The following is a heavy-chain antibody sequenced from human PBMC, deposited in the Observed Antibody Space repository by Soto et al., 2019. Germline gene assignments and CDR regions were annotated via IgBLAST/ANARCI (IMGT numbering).Heavy chain of an antibody. CDR2: ISYSGST. D-gene: IGHD3-22*01. J-gene: IGHJ5*02. Sequence: SETLSLTCTVSGGSISSSSYYWVLIRQPPGKGLEWIGSISYSGSTNYNPSLKSRVTISLDTSKNQFSLKLSSVTTADTAMYYCARQRARSGYNWFDPWGQGTLVTVSS. CDR1: GGSISSSSYY. V-gene: IGHV4-39*01. CDR3: ARQRARSGYNWFDP.